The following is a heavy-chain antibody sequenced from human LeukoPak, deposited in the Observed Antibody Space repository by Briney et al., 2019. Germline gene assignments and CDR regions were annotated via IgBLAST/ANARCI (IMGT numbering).Heavy chain of an antibody. D-gene: IGHD2-8*01. CDR3: ANGNRCTSPNCLGYYYFYMDV. Sequence: GGSLRLSCAASGFTFTSYAMNWVRQAPGRGLEWVSGFSGSGGTTYYADSVKGRFTISRDNSKNTLYLQMNSLRAEDTAVYYCANGNRCTSPNCLGYYYFYMDVWGKGTTVTVSS. CDR2: FSGSGGTT. J-gene: IGHJ6*03. CDR1: GFTFTSYA. V-gene: IGHV3-23*01.